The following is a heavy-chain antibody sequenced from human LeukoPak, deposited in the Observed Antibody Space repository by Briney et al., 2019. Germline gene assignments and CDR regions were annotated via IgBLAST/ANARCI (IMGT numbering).Heavy chain of an antibody. CDR2: ISSSSSTI. J-gene: IGHJ4*02. Sequence: GGSLRLSCAASGFTFSSYSMNWVRQAPGKGLEWVSYISSSSSTIYYADSVKGRFTISRDNSKNSLYLQMNSLRAEDTAVYYCARERPGPIDYWGQGTLVTVSS. CDR3: ARERPGPIDY. CDR1: GFTFSSYS. V-gene: IGHV3-48*04.